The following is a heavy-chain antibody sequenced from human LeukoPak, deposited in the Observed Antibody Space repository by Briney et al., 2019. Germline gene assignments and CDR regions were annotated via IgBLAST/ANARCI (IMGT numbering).Heavy chain of an antibody. CDR1: GFTFSSFG. CDR3: VRGVGVSRFNYFDP. Sequence: GGSLTLSCAASGFTFSSFGMHWVRQAPGKGLEWVAVIWYDASSKYYADSVKGRFTISRDNSKNTLFLQMNSLRDDDTAVYYCVRGVGVSRFNYFDPWGQGTLVIVSS. CDR2: IWYDASSK. V-gene: IGHV3-33*01. J-gene: IGHJ5*02. D-gene: IGHD6-13*01.